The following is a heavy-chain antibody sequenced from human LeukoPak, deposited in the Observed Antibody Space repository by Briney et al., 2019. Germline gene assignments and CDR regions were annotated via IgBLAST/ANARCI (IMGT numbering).Heavy chain of an antibody. D-gene: IGHD2-15*01. Sequence: PSETLSLTCAVYGGSFSGYYWSWIRQPPGKGLEWIGEINHSGITNYNPSLKSRVTISVDTSKNQFSRKLSSVTAADTAVYYCARVAKAIRALSAVRISSYSDYWGQGTLVTVSS. J-gene: IGHJ4*02. V-gene: IGHV4-34*01. CDR1: GGSFSGYY. CDR3: ARVAKAIRALSAVRISSYSDY. CDR2: INHSGIT.